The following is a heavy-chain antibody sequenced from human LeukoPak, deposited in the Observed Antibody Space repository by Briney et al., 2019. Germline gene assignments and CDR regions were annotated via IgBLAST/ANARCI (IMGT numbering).Heavy chain of an antibody. CDR3: ARAYSSSWYFNWFDH. Sequence: SETLSLTCVVSGYSISSGYYWAWIRRPPGKGPEWIGHIYYDESAYYNPSLKSRVTISIDTSKNQFSLKLSSVSAADTAVYYCARAYSSSWYFNWFDHWGQGTLVTVSS. D-gene: IGHD6-13*01. V-gene: IGHV4-38-2*01. CDR2: IYYDESA. J-gene: IGHJ5*02. CDR1: GYSISSGYY.